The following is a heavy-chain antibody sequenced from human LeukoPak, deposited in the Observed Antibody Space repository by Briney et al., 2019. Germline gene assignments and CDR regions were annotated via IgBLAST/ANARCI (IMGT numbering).Heavy chain of an antibody. CDR1: GYTFTGYY. CDR3: ARAMYSSDLGPKYYYYYGMDV. CDR2: INPNSGGT. J-gene: IGHJ6*02. D-gene: IGHD6-19*01. V-gene: IGHV1-2*02. Sequence: GASVKVSCKASGYTFTGYYMHWVRQAPGQGLEWMGWINPNSGGTNYAQKFQGRVTMTRDTSISTAYMELSRLRSDDTAVYYCARAMYSSDLGPKYYYYYGMDVWGQGTTVTVSS.